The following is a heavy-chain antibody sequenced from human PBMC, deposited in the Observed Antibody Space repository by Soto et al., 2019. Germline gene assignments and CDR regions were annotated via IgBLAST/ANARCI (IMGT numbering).Heavy chain of an antibody. Sequence: QVQRVQSGAEVKKPGASVKVSCKASGYNFTSYGISWVRQAPGQGLEWMGWISVYNGNTNYAQKLQGRVNMTTDTSTSTVYMELRSLRSDDTAVYYCARDRGYNWNYGWFDPWGQGTLVTVSS. CDR1: GYNFTSYG. CDR2: ISVYNGNT. V-gene: IGHV1-18*01. J-gene: IGHJ5*02. D-gene: IGHD1-7*01. CDR3: ARDRGYNWNYGWFDP.